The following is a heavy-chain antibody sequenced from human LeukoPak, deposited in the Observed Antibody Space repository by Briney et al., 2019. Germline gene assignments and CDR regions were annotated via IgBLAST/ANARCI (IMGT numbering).Heavy chain of an antibody. Sequence: GGSLRLSCAASGFTFSSYSMNWVRQAPGKGLEWVSSISSNSSYIYYADSVKGRFTISRDNAKNSLYLQMNSLRAEDMALYYCAKDISPSVIAMGGFDYWGQGTLVTVSS. D-gene: IGHD3-22*01. V-gene: IGHV3-21*04. CDR2: ISSNSSYI. J-gene: IGHJ4*02. CDR1: GFTFSSYS. CDR3: AKDISPSVIAMGGFDY.